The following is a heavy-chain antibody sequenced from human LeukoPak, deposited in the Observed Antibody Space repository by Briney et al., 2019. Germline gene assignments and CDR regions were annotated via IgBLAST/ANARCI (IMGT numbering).Heavy chain of an antibody. Sequence: GGSLRLSCVPSGLTVSSNYMSWVRQAPGKGLEWVSVTYSGGSTDYADSVKGRFTISRDNSKNTLYLQMNTLGVGDTAVYYCAGGLGYARSYWGQGTLVTVSS. V-gene: IGHV3-66*01. CDR1: GLTVSSNY. CDR3: AGGLGYARSY. J-gene: IGHJ4*02. D-gene: IGHD2-2*01. CDR2: TYSGGST.